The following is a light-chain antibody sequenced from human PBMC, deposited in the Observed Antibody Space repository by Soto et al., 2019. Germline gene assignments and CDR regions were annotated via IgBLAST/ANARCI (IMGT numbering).Light chain of an antibody. CDR1: SGHSSYA. CDR3: QTWVTGMEV. V-gene: IGLV4-69*01. CDR2: LNSDGSH. J-gene: IGLJ2*01. Sequence: QLVLTQSPSASASLGASVKLTCTLSSGHSSYAIAWHQQQPEKGPRYLMKLNSDGSHSQGDGIPDRFSGSSSGAERYLTISSLQSEDEADYYCQTWVTGMEVFGGGTKLTVL.